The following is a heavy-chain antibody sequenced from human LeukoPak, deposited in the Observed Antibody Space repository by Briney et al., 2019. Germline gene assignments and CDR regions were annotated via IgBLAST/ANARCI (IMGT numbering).Heavy chain of an antibody. CDR1: GGTFSSYA. Sequence: ASVKVSCKASGGTFSSYAISWVRQAPGQGLEWMGGIIPIFGTANYAQKFQGRVTITTDESTSTAYMELSSLRSEASAVYYCASPNWGDDIFSGYSSWGQGTRVTVSS. J-gene: IGHJ5*02. CDR3: ASPNWGDDIFSGYSS. D-gene: IGHD3-9*01. V-gene: IGHV1-69*05. CDR2: IIPIFGTA.